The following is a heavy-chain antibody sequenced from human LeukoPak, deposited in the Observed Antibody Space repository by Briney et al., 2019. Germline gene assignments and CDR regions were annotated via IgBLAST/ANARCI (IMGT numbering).Heavy chain of an antibody. V-gene: IGHV4-4*07. D-gene: IGHD1-26*01. J-gene: IGHJ3*01. CDR3: ARERGILRGDAFDL. Sequence: SETLSLTCTVSGVSFSTYYWTWIRQPAGKGLEWIGRIYSSGNTNYNPSLESRVTMSIGTSKHQFSLKLTSVTAADTAVYYCARERGILRGDAFDLWGQGTMVTVSS. CDR2: IYSSGNT. CDR1: GVSFSTYY.